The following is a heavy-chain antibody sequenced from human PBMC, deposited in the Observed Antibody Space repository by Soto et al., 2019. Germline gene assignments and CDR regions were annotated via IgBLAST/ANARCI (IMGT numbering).Heavy chain of an antibody. CDR2: ISGSGSNT. D-gene: IGHD2-2*01. CDR3: AKGDCSSTGCSVDYYYGMDV. Sequence: GGSLRLSCAATGFTFSSYAMSWVRQAPGKGLEWVSAISGSGSNTYYADSVKGRFTISRDNSKNTLYLQMNSLTADDTAVYYCAKGDCSSTGCSVDYYYGMDVWGQGTTVTVSS. J-gene: IGHJ6*02. CDR1: GFTFSSYA. V-gene: IGHV3-23*01.